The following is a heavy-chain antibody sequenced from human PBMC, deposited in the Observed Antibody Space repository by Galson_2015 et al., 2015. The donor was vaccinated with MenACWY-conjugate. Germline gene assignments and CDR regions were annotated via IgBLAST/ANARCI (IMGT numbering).Heavy chain of an antibody. CDR1: GFTFSSYW. V-gene: IGHV3-74*01. CDR3: ARANVWRFSSSIGYYYMDV. D-gene: IGHD6-6*01. CDR2: INSDGSST. J-gene: IGHJ6*03. Sequence: SLRLSCAASGFTFSSYWMHWVRQAPGKGLVWVSRINSDGSSTSYADSVKGRFTISRDNAKNTLYLQMNSLRAEDTAVYYCARANVWRFSSSIGYYYMDVWGKGTTVTVSS.